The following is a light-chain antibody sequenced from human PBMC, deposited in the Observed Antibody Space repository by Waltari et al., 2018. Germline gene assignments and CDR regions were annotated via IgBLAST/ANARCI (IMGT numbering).Light chain of an antibody. CDR3: ETWHSNTQV. V-gene: IGLV4-60*03. Sequence: QPVLTQSSSASASLGSSVKLTCTLSSGHSSYIIAWHQQQPGKAPRYLMKLEGSGSYSKGGLFPDLCSGSSSVADQYLITSNIQSEDEADSYCETWHSNTQVFGGGTKLTVL. CDR2: LEGSGSY. J-gene: IGLJ2*01. CDR1: SGHSSYI.